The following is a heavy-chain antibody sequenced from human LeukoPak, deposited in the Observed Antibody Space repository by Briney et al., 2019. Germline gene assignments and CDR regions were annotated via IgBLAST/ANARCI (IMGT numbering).Heavy chain of an antibody. D-gene: IGHD1-14*01. CDR3: AREDYNGNWFDP. J-gene: IGHJ5*02. CDR1: DYSISSGYY. V-gene: IGHV4-38-2*02. Sequence: SETLSLTCAVSDYSISSGYYWGWVRQPPGKGLEWIGTIYHSESTYYNPSLKSRVTISVDTSKNQFSLKLSSVTAADTAVYYCAREDYNGNWFDPWGQGTLVTVSS. CDR2: IYHSEST.